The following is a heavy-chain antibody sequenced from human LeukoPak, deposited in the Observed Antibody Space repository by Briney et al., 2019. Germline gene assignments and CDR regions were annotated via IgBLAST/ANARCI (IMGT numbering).Heavy chain of an antibody. CDR3: ASGVAVAENYYYYYGMDV. Sequence: SVKVSCKASGYTFTSYGISWVRQAPGQGLEWMGGIIPIFGTANYAQKFQGRVTITADESTSTAYMELRSLRSEDTAVYYCASGVAVAENYYYYYGMDVWGQGTLVTVSS. V-gene: IGHV1-69*13. CDR2: IIPIFGTA. CDR1: GYTFTSYG. D-gene: IGHD6-19*01. J-gene: IGHJ6*02.